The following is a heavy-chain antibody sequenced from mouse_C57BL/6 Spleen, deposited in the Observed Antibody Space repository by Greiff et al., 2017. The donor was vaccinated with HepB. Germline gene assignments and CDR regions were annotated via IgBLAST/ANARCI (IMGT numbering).Heavy chain of an antibody. CDR1: GFTFSSYG. J-gene: IGHJ2*01. D-gene: IGHD3-1*01. CDR2: ISSGGSYT. Sequence: DVKLVESGGDLVKPGGSLKLSCAASGFTFSSYGMSWVRQTPDKRLEWVATISSGGSYTYYPDSVKGRFTISRDNAKNTLYLQMSSLKSEDTAMYYCARQAGWGNYFDYWGQGTTLTVSS. CDR3: ARQAGWGNYFDY. V-gene: IGHV5-6*02.